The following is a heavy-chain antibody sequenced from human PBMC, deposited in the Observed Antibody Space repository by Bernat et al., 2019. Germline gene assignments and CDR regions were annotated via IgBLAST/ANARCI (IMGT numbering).Heavy chain of an antibody. Sequence: QVQLVESGGGVVQPGRSLRLSCAASGFTFISYGLHWFRQAPGKGLEWVAVIPYDGNNKYYADSVKGRFTISRDNSKNTLYLQMNSLRAEDTAVYYCAKDRNYGDYGLAGSIDYWGQGTLVTVSS. V-gene: IGHV3-30*18. CDR1: GFTFISYG. D-gene: IGHD4-17*01. CDR3: AKDRNYGDYGLAGSIDY. CDR2: IPYDGNNK. J-gene: IGHJ4*02.